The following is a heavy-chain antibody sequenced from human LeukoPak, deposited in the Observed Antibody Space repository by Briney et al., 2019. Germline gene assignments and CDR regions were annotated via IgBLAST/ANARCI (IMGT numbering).Heavy chain of an antibody. CDR2: IKQDGSEK. Sequence: GGSLRLSCAASGFTFSSYWMSWVRQAPGKGLEWVANIKQDGSEKYYVDSVKGRFTISRDNAKNSLYLQMNSLRAEDTAVYYCASHVNYYDSSGYYYPDAFDIWGQGTMVTVSS. CDR3: ASHVNYYDSSGYYYPDAFDI. D-gene: IGHD3-22*01. J-gene: IGHJ3*02. V-gene: IGHV3-7*01. CDR1: GFTFSSYW.